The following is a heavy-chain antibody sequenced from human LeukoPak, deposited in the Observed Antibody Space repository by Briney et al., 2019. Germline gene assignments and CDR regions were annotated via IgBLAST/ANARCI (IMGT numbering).Heavy chain of an antibody. CDR3: ASHVVVVAAMVY. D-gene: IGHD2-15*01. Sequence: GGSLRLSCAASGFTFSSYAMTWVRQAPGKGLEWVSSISSSSSYIYYADSVKGRFTISRDNAKNSLYLQMNSLRAEDTAVYYCASHVVVVAAMVYWGQGTLVTVSS. CDR1: GFTFSSYA. V-gene: IGHV3-21*01. J-gene: IGHJ4*02. CDR2: ISSSSSYI.